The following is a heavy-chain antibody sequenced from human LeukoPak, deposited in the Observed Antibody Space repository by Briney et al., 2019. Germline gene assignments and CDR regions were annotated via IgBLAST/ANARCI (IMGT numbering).Heavy chain of an antibody. CDR3: ARSDYHNSGSHTVFDAFDI. CDR1: GGSISRYY. D-gene: IGHD3-10*01. J-gene: IGHJ3*02. V-gene: IGHV4-59*01. Sequence: SGTLSLTCTVSGGSISRYYRSWIRRPPGKGLEWIGYIDDSGNTNYNPSLKSQVTISVDKSKNQFSLKLSFVTAADTAMYYCARSDYHNSGSHTVFDAFDIWGQGTRVTVSS. CDR2: IDDSGNT.